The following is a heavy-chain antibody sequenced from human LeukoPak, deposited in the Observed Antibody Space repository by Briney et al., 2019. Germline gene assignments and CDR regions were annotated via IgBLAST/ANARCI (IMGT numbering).Heavy chain of an antibody. Sequence: SETLSLTCAVSGYSISSGYYWGWIRQPPGKGLEWIGSIYHSGSTYYNPSLKSRVTISVDTSKNQFSLKLSSVTAADTAVYYCARVMITSGGVIVTYYYYGMDVWGKGTTVTASS. J-gene: IGHJ6*04. CDR2: IYHSGST. D-gene: IGHD3-16*02. CDR1: GYSISSGYY. V-gene: IGHV4-38-2*01. CDR3: ARVMITSGGVIVTYYYYGMDV.